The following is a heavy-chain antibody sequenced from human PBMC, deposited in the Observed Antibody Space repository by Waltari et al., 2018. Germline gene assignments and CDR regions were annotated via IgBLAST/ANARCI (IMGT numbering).Heavy chain of an antibody. J-gene: IGHJ4*02. Sequence: EVQLVESGGGLVQPGGSLRLSCAASGFTFSSYWMSWVRQAPGKGLEWVANIKQDGSEKYYVDSVKGRFTISRDNAKNSLYLQMNSLRAEDTAVYYCARVYDCWSGFKSGVDYWGQGTLVTVSS. V-gene: IGHV3-7*01. D-gene: IGHD3-3*01. CDR1: GFTFSSYW. CDR3: ARVYDCWSGFKSGVDY. CDR2: IKQDGSEK.